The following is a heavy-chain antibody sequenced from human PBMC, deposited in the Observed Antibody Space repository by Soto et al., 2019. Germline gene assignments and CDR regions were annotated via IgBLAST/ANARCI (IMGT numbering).Heavy chain of an antibody. CDR2: IWYDGSNK. V-gene: IGHV3-33*01. D-gene: IGHD3-10*01. Sequence: QVQLVESGGGVVQPGRSLRLSCAASGFTFSSYGMHWVRQAPGKGLEWVAVIWYDGSNKYYADSVKGRFTISRDNSKNTLYLQMNSLRAEDTAVYSCAPEKGRGAFDIWGQGTMVTVSS. J-gene: IGHJ3*02. CDR3: APEKGRGAFDI. CDR1: GFTFSSYG.